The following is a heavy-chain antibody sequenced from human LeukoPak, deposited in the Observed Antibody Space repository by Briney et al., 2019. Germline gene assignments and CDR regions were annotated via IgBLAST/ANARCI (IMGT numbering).Heavy chain of an antibody. V-gene: IGHV3-33*07. D-gene: IGHD3/OR15-3a*01. CDR1: GFTFSNYA. Sequence: GGSLRLSWAASGFTFSNYAMYWVRQAPGKGLEWVAIIWYDGSNKYYADSVKGRFTISRDNSENTVYLQMSSLRAEDTAVYYCARAGRGLAASDWGQGTLVTVSS. CDR3: ARAGRGLAASD. CDR2: IWYDGSNK. J-gene: IGHJ4*02.